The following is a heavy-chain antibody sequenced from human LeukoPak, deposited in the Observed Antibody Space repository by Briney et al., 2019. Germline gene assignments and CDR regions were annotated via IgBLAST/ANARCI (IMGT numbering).Heavy chain of an antibody. J-gene: IGHJ4*02. CDR3: ARRGIAGATAIFDY. CDR2: INHSGST. V-gene: IGHV4-34*01. CDR1: GGSFSGYY. D-gene: IGHD1-26*01. Sequence: SETLSLTCAVYGGSFSGYYWSWIRQPPGKGLEWIGEINHSGSTNYNPSLKSRVTISVDTSKNQFSLKLSSVTAADTAVYYCARRGIAGATAIFDYWGQGTLVTVSS.